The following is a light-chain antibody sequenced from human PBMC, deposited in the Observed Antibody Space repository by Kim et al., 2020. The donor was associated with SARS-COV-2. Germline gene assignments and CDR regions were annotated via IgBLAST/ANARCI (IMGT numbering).Light chain of an antibody. CDR3: QQLNTSPLT. CDR2: VAS. Sequence: AAVGDRVTSTCRASQGISTYLAWYQQKPGKAPKLLIYVASTLQSGVPSRFSGSGSGTDFSLTISSLQPEDFATYYCQQLNTSPLTFGGGTKVDIK. V-gene: IGKV1-9*01. J-gene: IGKJ4*01. CDR1: QGISTY.